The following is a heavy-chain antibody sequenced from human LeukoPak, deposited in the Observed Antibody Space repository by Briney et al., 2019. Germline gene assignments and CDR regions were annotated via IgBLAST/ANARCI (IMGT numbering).Heavy chain of an antibody. V-gene: IGHV4-4*02. D-gene: IGHD1-26*01. Sequence: SGTLSLTCAVSGGSISSSNWWSWVRQPPGKGLEWIGEIYHSGSTNYNPSLKSRVTISVDKSKNQFSLKLSSVTAADTAVYYCARLVGATGHYYYYYMDVWGKGTTVTISS. CDR2: IYHSGST. CDR3: ARLVGATGHYYYYYMDV. CDR1: GGSISSSNW. J-gene: IGHJ6*03.